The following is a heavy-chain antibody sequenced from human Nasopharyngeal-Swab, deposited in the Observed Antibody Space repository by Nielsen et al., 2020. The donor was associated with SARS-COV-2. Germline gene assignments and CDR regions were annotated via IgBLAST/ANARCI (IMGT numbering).Heavy chain of an antibody. V-gene: IGHV4-39*07. D-gene: IGHD5-18*01. Sequence: WIRQPPGKGLEWIGSIYYSGSTYYNPSLKSRVTMSVDTSTDQFSLKLRSVTAADTAVYYCARDRGYSYGDPLSYFDYWGQGTRVTVSS. CDR2: IYYSGST. J-gene: IGHJ4*02. CDR3: ARDRGYSYGDPLSYFDY.